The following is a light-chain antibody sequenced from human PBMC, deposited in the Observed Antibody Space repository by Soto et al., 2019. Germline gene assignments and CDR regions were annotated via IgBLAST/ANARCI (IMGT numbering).Light chain of an antibody. CDR3: QASYSTPYS. CDR2: AAY. J-gene: IGKJ2*03. V-gene: IGKV1-39*01. CDR1: QNIRNY. Sequence: DIQMTQSPSSLSASVGDRVTITCRASQNIRNYLNWYQQTPGKAPKLLIYAAYSLQSVVPSRFSGSGSGTDFTLTISSLQTEDFTTYYCQASYSTPYSFGQGTKLEIK.